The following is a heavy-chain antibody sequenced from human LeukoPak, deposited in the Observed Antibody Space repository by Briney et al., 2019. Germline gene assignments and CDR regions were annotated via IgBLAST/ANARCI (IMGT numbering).Heavy chain of an antibody. Sequence: PGGSLRLSCAASGFTFSSYGVHWVRQAPGKGLEWVAVIWYDGSNKYYADSVKGRFTISRDNSKNTLYLQMNSLRAEDTAVYYCARDRGRYSSSGYGYFQHWGQGTLVTVSS. V-gene: IGHV3-33*01. CDR2: IWYDGSNK. CDR3: ARDRGRYSSSGYGYFQH. CDR1: GFTFSSYG. D-gene: IGHD6-6*01. J-gene: IGHJ1*01.